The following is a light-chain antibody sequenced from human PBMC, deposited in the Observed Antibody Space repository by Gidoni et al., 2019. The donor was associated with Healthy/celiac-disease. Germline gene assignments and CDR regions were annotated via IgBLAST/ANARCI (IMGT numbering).Light chain of an antibody. CDR1: QSVSSY. J-gene: IGKJ4*01. Sequence: IALTHSPATLSLSPGERATLSCRASQSVSSYLAWYQQKPGQAPRLPIYDATNRATGIPARFSGSGSGTDFTLTISSLEPEDLAVYYCQQRSNWPPLTFGGGTKVEIK. CDR2: DAT. V-gene: IGKV3-11*01. CDR3: QQRSNWPPLT.